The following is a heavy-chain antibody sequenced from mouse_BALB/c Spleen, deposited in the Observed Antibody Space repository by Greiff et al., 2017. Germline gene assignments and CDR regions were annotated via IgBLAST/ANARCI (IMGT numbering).Heavy chain of an antibody. V-gene: IGHV1-80*01. D-gene: IGHD1-1*01. Sequence: QVHVKQSGAELVRPGSSVKISCKASGYAFSSYWMNWVKQRPGQGLEWIGQIYPGDGDTNYNGKFKGKATLTADKSSSTAYMQLSSLTSEDSAVYFCARSRDYGSSYDAMDYWGQGTSVTVSS. CDR1: GYAFSSYW. J-gene: IGHJ4*01. CDR2: IYPGDGDT. CDR3: ARSRDYGSSYDAMDY.